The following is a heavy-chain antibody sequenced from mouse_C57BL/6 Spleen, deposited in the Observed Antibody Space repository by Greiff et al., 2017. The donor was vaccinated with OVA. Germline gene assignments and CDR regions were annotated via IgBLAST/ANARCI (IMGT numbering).Heavy chain of an antibody. D-gene: IGHD1-1*01. CDR2: IDPEDGET. V-gene: IGHV14-2*01. CDR3: ASSLDYGSSPYAMDY. J-gene: IGHJ4*01. CDR1: GFNIKDYY. Sequence: EVQLQQSGAELVKPGASVKLSCTASGFNIKDYYMHWVKQRTEQGLEWIGRIDPEDGETKYAPKFQGKATITADTSSNTASLQLSSLTSEDTAVYYCASSLDYGSSPYAMDYWGQGTSVTVSS.